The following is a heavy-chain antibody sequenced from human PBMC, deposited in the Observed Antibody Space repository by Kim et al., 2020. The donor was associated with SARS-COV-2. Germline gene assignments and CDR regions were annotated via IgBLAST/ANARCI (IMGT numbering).Heavy chain of an antibody. CDR3: ARALLGSADRYGMDV. J-gene: IGHJ6*02. V-gene: IGHV1-18*01. D-gene: IGHD2-15*01. Sequence: QKLQGRVTMTTDTSTSTAYMELRSLRSDDTAVYYCARALLGSADRYGMDVWGQGTTVTVSS.